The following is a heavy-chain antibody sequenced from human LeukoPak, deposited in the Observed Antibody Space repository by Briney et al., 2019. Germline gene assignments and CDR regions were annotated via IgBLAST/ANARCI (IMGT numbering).Heavy chain of an antibody. CDR3: ARAPVGATRYFDY. V-gene: IGHV4-30-4*08. Sequence: SQTLSLTCTVSGGSISSGDYYWSWIRQPPGKGLEWIGYIYYSGSTYYNPSLKSRVTISVDTSKNQFSLKLSSVTAADTAVYYCARAPVGATRYFDYWGQGTPVTVSS. J-gene: IGHJ4*02. CDR2: IYYSGST. D-gene: IGHD1-26*01. CDR1: GGSISSGDYY.